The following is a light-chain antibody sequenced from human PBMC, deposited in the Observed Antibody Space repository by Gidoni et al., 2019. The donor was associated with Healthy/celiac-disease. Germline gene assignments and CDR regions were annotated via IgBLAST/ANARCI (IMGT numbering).Light chain of an antibody. CDR1: RSNIGSNY. CDR3: VAWDDTLSGWV. V-gene: IGLV1-47*01. J-gene: IGLJ3*02. Sequence: QSILTQPPSASWTPRQRVNITCSGSRSNIGSNYVYWYQQLTGTGPKLLIYTNDQRPSGVPDRFSGSKSGTSASLAISGLRAEDEGDYHCVAWDDTLSGWVFGGGTKLTVL. CDR2: TND.